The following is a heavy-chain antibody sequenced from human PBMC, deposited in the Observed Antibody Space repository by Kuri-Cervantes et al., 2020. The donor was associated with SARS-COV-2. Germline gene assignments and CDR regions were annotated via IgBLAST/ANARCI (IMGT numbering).Heavy chain of an antibody. Sequence: SETLSLTCTVSGGSISSYYWSWIRQSPGKGLEWIGYIYYSGSTNYNPSLKSRVTISVDTSKNQFSLKLSSVTAADTAVYYCARVNYRRGIVVVVAAIDYWGQGTLVTVSS. J-gene: IGHJ4*02. V-gene: IGHV4-59*12. CDR1: GGSISSYY. D-gene: IGHD2-15*01. CDR3: ARVNYRRGIVVVVAAIDY. CDR2: IYYSGST.